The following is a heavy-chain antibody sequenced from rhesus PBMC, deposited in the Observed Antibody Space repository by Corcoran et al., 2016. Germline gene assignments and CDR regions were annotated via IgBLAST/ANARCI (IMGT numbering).Heavy chain of an antibody. J-gene: IGHJ4*01. V-gene: IGHV4-127*01. CDR3: ARDQSSWSYDY. D-gene: IGHD6-13*01. Sequence: QVQLQESGPGLVKPSETLSLTCAVSGYSISSGYGWSRIRQPPGKGLEWIGYIGGSSGSTNYNPSLKSRVTISKDTSKNQFSLKLSSVTAADTAVYYCARDQSSWSYDYWGQGVLVTVSS. CDR2: IGGSSGST. CDR1: GYSISSGYG.